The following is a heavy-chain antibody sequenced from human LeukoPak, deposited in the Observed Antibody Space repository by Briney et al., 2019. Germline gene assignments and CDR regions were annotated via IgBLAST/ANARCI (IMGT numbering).Heavy chain of an antibody. CDR3: AKDSGLVPAAPSPLDY. D-gene: IGHD2-2*01. Sequence: GGSLRLSCAASGFTFSSYVMHWVRQAPSKGLEWVAVIWYDGSNKYYAASVKGRFTISSDNSKNTLYLQMNSLRAEDTAVYYCAKDSGLVPAAPSPLDYWGQGTLVTVSS. J-gene: IGHJ4*02. CDR1: GFTFSSYV. CDR2: IWYDGSNK. V-gene: IGHV3-33*06.